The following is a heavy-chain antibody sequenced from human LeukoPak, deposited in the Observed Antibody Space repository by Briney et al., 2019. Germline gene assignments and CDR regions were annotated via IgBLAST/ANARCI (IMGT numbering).Heavy chain of an antibody. CDR2: ISYSGST. V-gene: IGHV4-39*01. Sequence: PSETLSLTCTVSGGSISSSSYYWGWIRQPPGKGLEWIGSISYSGSTYYNPSLKSRVTISVDTSERQFSLKLSSVTATDTAVYYCAERRFYRPFDYWGQGTLVTVSS. J-gene: IGHJ4*02. D-gene: IGHD1-1*01. CDR3: AERRFYRPFDY. CDR1: GGSISSSSYY.